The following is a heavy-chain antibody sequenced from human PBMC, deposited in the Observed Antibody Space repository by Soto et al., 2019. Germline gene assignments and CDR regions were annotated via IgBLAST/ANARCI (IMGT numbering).Heavy chain of an antibody. CDR1: GYTFTSYA. J-gene: IGHJ4*02. V-gene: IGHV1-3*01. Sequence: GASVKVSCKASGYTFTSYAMHWVRQAPGQRLEWMGWINAGNGNTKYSQKFQGRVTITRDTSASTAYMELSSLRSEDTAVYYCAREENDGVPAANYFDYWGQGTLVTVSS. CDR2: INAGNGNT. D-gene: IGHD2-2*01. CDR3: AREENDGVPAANYFDY.